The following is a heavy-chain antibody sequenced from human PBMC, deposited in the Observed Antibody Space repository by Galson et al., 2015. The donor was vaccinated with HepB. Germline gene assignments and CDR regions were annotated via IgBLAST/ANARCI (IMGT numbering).Heavy chain of an antibody. D-gene: IGHD1-1*01. CDR2: ISYDGSNK. CDR3: ARGFGTSWFDP. CDR1: GFTFSSYA. V-gene: IGHV3-30-3*01. J-gene: IGHJ5*02. Sequence: SLRLSCAASGFTFSSYAMHWVRQAPGKGLEWVAVISYDGSNKYYADSVKGRFTISRDNSKNTLYLQMNSLRAEDTAVYYCARGFGTSWFDPWGQGTLVTVSS.